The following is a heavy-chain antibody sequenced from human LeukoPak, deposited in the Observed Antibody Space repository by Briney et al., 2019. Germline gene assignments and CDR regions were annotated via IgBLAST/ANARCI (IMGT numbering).Heavy chain of an antibody. Sequence: SETLSFTCTVSGGSISSYYWSWIRQPPGKGLEWIGYIYYSGSTNYNPSLKSRVTISVDTSKNQFSLKLSSVTAADTAVYYCVRLSFIAAEGDWFDPWGQGTLVTVSS. CDR3: VRLSFIAAEGDWFDP. V-gene: IGHV4-59*01. D-gene: IGHD6-13*01. CDR2: IYYSGST. CDR1: GGSISSYY. J-gene: IGHJ5*02.